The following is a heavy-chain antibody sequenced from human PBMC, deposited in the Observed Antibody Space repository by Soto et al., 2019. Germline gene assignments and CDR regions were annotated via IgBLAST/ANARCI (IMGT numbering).Heavy chain of an antibody. CDR2: ISGSVGST. D-gene: IGHD3-16*01. CDR3: QTEDDIRDDITVSAFLLHRSSDL. Sequence: KGLEWVSAISGSVGSTYYADSVKGRFTISRDNSKNTLYLQMNSLRAEDTVFFYFQTEDDIRDDITVSAFLLHRSSDL. V-gene: IGHV3-23*01. J-gene: IGHJ2*01.